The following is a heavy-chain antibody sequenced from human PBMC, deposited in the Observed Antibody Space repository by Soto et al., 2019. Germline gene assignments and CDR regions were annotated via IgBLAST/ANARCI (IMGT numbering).Heavy chain of an antibody. V-gene: IGHV4-61*01. J-gene: IGHJ4*02. CDR2: IYYSGST. CDR1: GGSVSSGSYY. D-gene: IGHD3-22*01. CDR3: ARGTRYYYDSSGYDPIFDY. Sequence: PSAILSLTCTVSGGSVSSGSYYWSWIRQPPGKGLEWIGYIYYSGSTNYNPSLKSRVTISVDTSKNQFSLKLSSVTAADTAVYYCARGTRYYYDSSGYDPIFDYWGQGTLVTVSS.